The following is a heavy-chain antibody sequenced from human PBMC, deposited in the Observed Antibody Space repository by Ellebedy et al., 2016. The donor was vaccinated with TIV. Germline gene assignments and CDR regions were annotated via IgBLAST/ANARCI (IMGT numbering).Heavy chain of an antibody. CDR1: GFTFSGHA. Sequence: GGSLRLSCAASGFTFSGHAMSWVRQTPGKGLEWVSGITAGGGSPHSVDSVKGRFTISRDNSKKTLSLQMNSLRAEDTAVYYCVKLDSSGFYYGRLDYWGQGTLVTVSS. CDR3: VKLDSSGFYYGRLDY. D-gene: IGHD3-22*01. J-gene: IGHJ4*02. CDR2: ITAGGGSP. V-gene: IGHV3-23*01.